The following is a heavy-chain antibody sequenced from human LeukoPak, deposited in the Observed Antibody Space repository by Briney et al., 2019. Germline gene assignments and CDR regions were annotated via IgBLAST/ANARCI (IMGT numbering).Heavy chain of an antibody. CDR3: ARGGGYCTNGVCSEFDY. V-gene: IGHV3-48*03. CDR2: ISSSGSTI. Sequence: GGSLRLSCAASGFTFSSYEMNWVRQAPGKGLEWVSYISSSGSTIYYADSVKGRFTISRDNAKNSLYLQMNSLRAEDTAVYYCARGGGYCTNGVCSEFDYWGQGTLVTVSS. D-gene: IGHD2-8*01. J-gene: IGHJ4*02. CDR1: GFTFSSYE.